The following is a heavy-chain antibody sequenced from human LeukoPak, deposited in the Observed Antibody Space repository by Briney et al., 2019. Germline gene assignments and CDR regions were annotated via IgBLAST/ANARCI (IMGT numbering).Heavy chain of an antibody. CDR2: INHSGST. CDR3: ARVLRTTVTVGGGMDV. D-gene: IGHD4-17*01. CDR1: GGSFSGYY. J-gene: IGHJ6*04. Sequence: SETLSVTCAVYGGSFSGYYWSWIRQPPGKGLEWIGEINHSGSTNYNPSLKSRVTISVDTSKNQFSLKLSSVTAADTAVYYCARVLRTTVTVGGGMDVWGKGTTVTVSS. V-gene: IGHV4-34*01.